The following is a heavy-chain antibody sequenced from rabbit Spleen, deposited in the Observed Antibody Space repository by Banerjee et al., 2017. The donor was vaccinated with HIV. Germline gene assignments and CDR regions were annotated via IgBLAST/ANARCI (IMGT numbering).Heavy chain of an antibody. CDR1: GFDLTNNYV. V-gene: IGHV1S45*01. CDR3: ASDIYGHGGFSL. D-gene: IGHD6-1*01. CDR2: IYPNNGVT. Sequence: QEQLVESGGGLVQPEGSLTLTCKASGFDLTNNYVMRWVRQAPGKGLEWIASIYPNNGVTYYANWAKGRFTISKSSSTTVTLQMTSLTAADTATYFCASDIYGHGGFSLWGPGTLVTVS. J-gene: IGHJ4*01.